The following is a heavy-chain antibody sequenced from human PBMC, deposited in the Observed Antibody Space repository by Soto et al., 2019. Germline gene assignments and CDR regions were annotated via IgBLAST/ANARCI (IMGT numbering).Heavy chain of an antibody. CDR3: AKSQMWVGVKNYYYYGMDV. J-gene: IGHJ6*02. CDR1: GFTLSSYW. D-gene: IGHD3-3*01. V-gene: IGHV3-74*01. CDR2: MNEDGGTT. Sequence: PGGSLRLSCAASGFTLSSYWIHWVRQAPGKGLVWVSRMNEDGGTTDYADSVKGRFTISRDNAKNTLYLQMNSLRAEDTAVYYCAKSQMWVGVKNYYYYGMDVWGQGTTVTVS.